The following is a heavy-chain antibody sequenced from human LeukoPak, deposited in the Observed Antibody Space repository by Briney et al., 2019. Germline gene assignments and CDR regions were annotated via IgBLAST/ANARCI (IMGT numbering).Heavy chain of an antibody. CDR2: ISSDGNNK. CDR3: AKDTSMWHHFDY. CDR1: GFTFSTFG. Sequence: GGSLRLSCAASGFTFSTFGIHWVRQAPAKGLEWVALISSDGNNKYYADSVKGRFTISRDNSKNTLYLQMNSLRAEDTAVYFCAKDTSMWHHFDYWGQGTLVTVSS. V-gene: IGHV3-30*18. J-gene: IGHJ4*02. D-gene: IGHD2-21*01.